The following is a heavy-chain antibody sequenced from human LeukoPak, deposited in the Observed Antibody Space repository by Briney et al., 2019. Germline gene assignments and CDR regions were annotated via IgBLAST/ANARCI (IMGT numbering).Heavy chain of an antibody. CDR2: ISSSGSTI. Sequence: GGSLRLSCAASGFTFSDYYMSWIRQAPGKGLEWVACISSSGSTIYYADSVKGRFTISRDNAKNSLYLQMNSLRADDTAVYYCAKDRVDGSGSQFDSWGQGSLVIVSS. CDR3: AKDRVDGSGSQFDS. CDR1: GFTFSDYY. J-gene: IGHJ4*02. D-gene: IGHD3-10*01. V-gene: IGHV3-11*01.